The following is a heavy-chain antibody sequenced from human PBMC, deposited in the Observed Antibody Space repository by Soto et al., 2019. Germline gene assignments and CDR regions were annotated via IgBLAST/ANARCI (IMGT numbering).Heavy chain of an antibody. CDR1: GFTFSSHG. D-gene: IGHD3-22*01. V-gene: IGHV3-33*01. J-gene: IGHJ4*02. CDR3: ARDDYYDSSVSFDY. Sequence: LRLSCAASGFTFSSHGMHWVRQAPGKGLEWVAVIWYDGSNKYYADSVKGRFTISRDNSKNTLYLQMNSLRAEDTAVYYCARDDYYDSSVSFDYWGQGTLVTVSS. CDR2: IWYDGSNK.